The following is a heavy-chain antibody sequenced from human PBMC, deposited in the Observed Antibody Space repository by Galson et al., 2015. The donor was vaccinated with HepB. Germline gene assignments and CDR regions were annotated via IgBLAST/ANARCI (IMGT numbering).Heavy chain of an antibody. D-gene: IGHD3-16*01. J-gene: IGHJ3*02. CDR1: GYTLTELS. Sequence: SVKVSCRVSGYTLTELSMHWVRQAPGKGLEWMGGFDPEDGETIYAQKFQGRVTMTEDTSTDTAYMELSSLRSEDTAVYYCATDFNNWGGRAFDIWGQGTMVTVSS. CDR2: FDPEDGET. CDR3: ATDFNNWGGRAFDI. V-gene: IGHV1-24*01.